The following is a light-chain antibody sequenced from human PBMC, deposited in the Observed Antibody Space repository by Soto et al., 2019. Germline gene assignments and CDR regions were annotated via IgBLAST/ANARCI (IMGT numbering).Light chain of an antibody. Sequence: DIQMTQSPATLSASVGDRATITCRARHRISIWLAWYQQKPGKAPKILIYKASSLESGVPSRFSGSGSGTEFTLTISSLQPDDFATYYCQQYSTYTPRTFGQGTKVEIK. V-gene: IGKV1-5*03. CDR3: QQYSTYTPRT. J-gene: IGKJ1*01. CDR1: HRISIW. CDR2: KAS.